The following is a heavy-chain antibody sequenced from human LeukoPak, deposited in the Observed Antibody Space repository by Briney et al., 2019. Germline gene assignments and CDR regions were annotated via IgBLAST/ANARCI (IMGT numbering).Heavy chain of an antibody. CDR2: ISSYNGNT. Sequence: ASVKVSCKASGYTFTSYAITWVRQAPGQGLEWMGWISSYNGNTNYAQKLQGRVTMTTDTSTSTAYMELRSLRSDDTAVYYCARDIRNFDWLLSNSGAFNIWGQGTMVTVSS. V-gene: IGHV1-18*01. J-gene: IGHJ3*02. CDR3: ARDIRNFDWLLSNSGAFNI. CDR1: GYTFTSYA. D-gene: IGHD3-9*01.